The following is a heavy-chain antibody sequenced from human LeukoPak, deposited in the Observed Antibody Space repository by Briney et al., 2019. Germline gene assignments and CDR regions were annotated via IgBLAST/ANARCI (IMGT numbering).Heavy chain of an antibody. J-gene: IGHJ4*02. CDR1: GGSFSGYY. Sequence: SETLSLTCAVYGGSFSGYYWSWIRQPPGKGLEWIGEINHSGSTNYNPSLKSRVAISVDTSKNQFSLKLSSVTAADTAVYYCARGRYLRSFDYWGQGTLVTVSS. D-gene: IGHD3-3*01. CDR3: ARGRYLRSFDY. V-gene: IGHV4-34*01. CDR2: INHSGST.